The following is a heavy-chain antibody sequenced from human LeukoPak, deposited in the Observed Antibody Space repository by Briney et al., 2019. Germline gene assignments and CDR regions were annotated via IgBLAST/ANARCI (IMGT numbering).Heavy chain of an antibody. Sequence: STYYADSVKGRFTISRDNSKNTLYLQMNSLRAEDTAVYYCAREPSFLEAGGSGKGRYYFDYWGQGTLVTVSS. D-gene: IGHD3-10*01. V-gene: IGHV3-66*01. J-gene: IGHJ4*02. CDR3: AREPSFLEAGGSGKGRYYFDY. CDR2: ST.